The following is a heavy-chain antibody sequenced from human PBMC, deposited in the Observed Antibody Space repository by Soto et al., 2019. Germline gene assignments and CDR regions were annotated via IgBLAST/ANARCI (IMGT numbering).Heavy chain of an antibody. J-gene: IGHJ6*02. D-gene: IGHD3-10*01. Sequence: QVQVVQSGVEVRRPGSSVNVSCKASGDTFKNCVISWVRQAPGQGLEWMGGIIPLFGTTDFAQRFQGRLTITTDESTTTAYMELSRLRAEDKATYYCAAELGFGKLSVVWGQGTTVIVSS. CDR3: AAELGFGKLSVV. CDR1: GDTFKNCV. CDR2: IIPLFGTT. V-gene: IGHV1-69*01.